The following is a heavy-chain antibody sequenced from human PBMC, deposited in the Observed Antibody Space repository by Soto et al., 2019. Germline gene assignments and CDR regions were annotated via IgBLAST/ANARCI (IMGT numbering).Heavy chain of an antibody. CDR3: ARAEQQLVPGYYGMDV. J-gene: IGHJ6*02. D-gene: IGHD6-13*01. V-gene: IGHV6-1*01. CDR2: TYYRSKWYN. CDR1: GDSVSSNSAA. Sequence: SQTLSLTCALSGDSVSSNSAAWNWIRQSPSRGLEWLGRTYYRSKWYNDYAVSVKSRITINPDTSKNQFSLQLNSVTPEDTAVYYCARAEQQLVPGYYGMDVWGQGTTVTVSS.